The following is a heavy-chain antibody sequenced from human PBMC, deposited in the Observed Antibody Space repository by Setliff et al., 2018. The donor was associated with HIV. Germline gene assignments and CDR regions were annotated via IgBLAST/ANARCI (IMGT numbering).Heavy chain of an antibody. CDR3: TRGRTDTAMAHDY. CDR2: IYYTGST. V-gene: IGHV4-59*01. J-gene: IGHJ4*02. Sequence: SETLSLTCTVSGGSMTGYFWSWIRQPPGKGLEWIGYIYYTGSTYYNPSLESRVTMSVDTSKNQFSLKLKFVTAADTAIYYCTRGRTDTAMAHDYWGQGTPVTVSS. D-gene: IGHD5-18*01. CDR1: GGSMTGYF.